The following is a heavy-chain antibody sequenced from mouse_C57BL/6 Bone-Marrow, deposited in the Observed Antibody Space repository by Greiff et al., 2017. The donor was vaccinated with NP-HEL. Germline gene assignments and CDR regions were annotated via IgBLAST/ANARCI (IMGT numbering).Heavy chain of an antibody. D-gene: IGHD1-1*02. CDR2: IHPNSGST. J-gene: IGHJ2*01. V-gene: IGHV1-64*01. CDR1: GYTFTSYW. Sequence: QVQLQQPGAELVKPGASVKLSCKASGYTFTSYWMHWVKQRPGQGLEWIGMIHPNSGSTNYNEKFKSKATLTVDKSSSTAYMQLSSLTSEDSAVYYCARKRVLWAPFDYWGQGTTLTVSS. CDR3: ARKRVLWAPFDY.